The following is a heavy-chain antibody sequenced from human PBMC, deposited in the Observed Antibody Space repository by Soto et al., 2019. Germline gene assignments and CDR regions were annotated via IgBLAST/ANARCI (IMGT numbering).Heavy chain of an antibody. V-gene: IGHV4-34*01. Sequence: SETLSLTCAVYGGSFSGYYWSWIRQPPGKGLEWIGEINHSGSTNYNPSLKCRVTISVDTSKNQFSLKLSSVTAADAAVYYCARGGYYDILTGYYIYYYGMDVWGQGTTVTVSS. CDR2: INHSGST. D-gene: IGHD3-9*01. J-gene: IGHJ6*02. CDR1: GGSFSGYY. CDR3: ARGGYYDILTGYYIYYYGMDV.